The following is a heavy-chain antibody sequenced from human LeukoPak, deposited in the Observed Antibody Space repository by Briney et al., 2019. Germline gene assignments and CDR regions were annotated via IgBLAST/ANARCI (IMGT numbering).Heavy chain of an antibody. Sequence: SQTLSLTCSVSGGSISSGNYYWSWLRQHPGKGLEWIGYIYYSGNTYYNPSLKSRVAISIDSSKNHFSLKVSSVTAADTAVYYCAAGYLQPNWFDSSGQGSLVTVSS. D-gene: IGHD2-15*01. J-gene: IGHJ5*01. CDR1: GGSISSGNYY. V-gene: IGHV4-31*03. CDR3: AAGYLQPNWFDS. CDR2: IYYSGNT.